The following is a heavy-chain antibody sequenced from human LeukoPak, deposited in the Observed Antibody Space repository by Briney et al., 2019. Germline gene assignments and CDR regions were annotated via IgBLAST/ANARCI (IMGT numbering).Heavy chain of an antibody. CDR3: AKEQLWFHAFDI. Sequence: GGSLRLSCAASGFTFSSNGMHWVRQAPGKGLEWVAVISYDGSNKYYADSVKGRFTISRDNSKNTLYLQMNSLRAEDTAVYYCAKEQLWFHAFDIWGQGTMVTVSS. J-gene: IGHJ3*02. V-gene: IGHV3-30*18. CDR1: GFTFSSNG. CDR2: ISYDGSNK. D-gene: IGHD5-18*01.